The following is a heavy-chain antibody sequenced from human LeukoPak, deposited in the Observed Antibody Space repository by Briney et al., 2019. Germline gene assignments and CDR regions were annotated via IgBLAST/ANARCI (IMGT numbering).Heavy chain of an antibody. CDR1: GGSISSYY. CDR2: VDYTGST. CDR3: ARNRYQLHGFDD. J-gene: IGHJ4*02. D-gene: IGHD2-2*01. V-gene: IGHV4-59*08. Sequence: SETLSLTCTVSGGSISSYYWTWLRQPPGKGLEWIGYVDYTGSTKYSPSLKSRVTISVDTSKNHFSLKLSSVTAADTAVYYCARNRYQLHGFDDWSQGTLVTVSS.